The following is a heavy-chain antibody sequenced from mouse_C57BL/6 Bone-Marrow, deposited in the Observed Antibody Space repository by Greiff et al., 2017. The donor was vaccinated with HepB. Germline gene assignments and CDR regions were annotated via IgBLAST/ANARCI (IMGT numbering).Heavy chain of an antibody. V-gene: IGHV7-1*01. CDR2: SRNKANDYTT. CDR3: ARDGYSPFAY. J-gene: IGHJ3*01. D-gene: IGHD2-12*01. CDR1: GFTFSDFY. Sequence: EVNLVESGGGLVQSGRSLRLSCATSGFTFSDFYMEWVRQAPGKGLEWIAASRNKANDYTTEYSASVKGRFIVSRDTSQSILYLQMNALRAEDTAIYYCARDGYSPFAYWGQGTLVTVSA.